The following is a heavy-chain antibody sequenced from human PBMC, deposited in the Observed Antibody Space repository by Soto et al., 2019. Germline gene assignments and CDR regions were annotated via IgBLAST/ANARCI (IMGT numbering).Heavy chain of an antibody. CDR1: GFTFSRYD. Sequence: EVQLAESGGGMVQPGGSLRLSCVASGFTFSRYDMHWVRQAPGKGLEYVSSISSNGGTTYYGNSVKGRFTISRDNSKNTLYLQMGSLRAADMAVYYCVRRVSGNYDYWGQGTLVTVSS. D-gene: IGHD1-7*01. CDR2: ISSNGGTT. CDR3: VRRVSGNYDY. J-gene: IGHJ4*02. V-gene: IGHV3-64*01.